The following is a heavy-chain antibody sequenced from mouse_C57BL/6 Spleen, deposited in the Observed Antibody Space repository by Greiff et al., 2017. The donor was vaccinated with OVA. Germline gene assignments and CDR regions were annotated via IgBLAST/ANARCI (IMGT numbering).Heavy chain of an antibody. CDR1: GYTFTSYW. CDR2: IYPGSGST. J-gene: IGHJ4*01. CDR3: ARADCDDAMDY. V-gene: IGHV1-55*01. D-gene: IGHD2-12*01. Sequence: QVQLQQPGAELVKPGASVKLSCKASGYTFTSYWITWVKQRPGQGLEWIGDIYPGSGSTHYNEKFKSKATLTVDTSSNTAYMQLSSLTSEDSAVYCCARADCDDAMDYWGQGTSVTVSS.